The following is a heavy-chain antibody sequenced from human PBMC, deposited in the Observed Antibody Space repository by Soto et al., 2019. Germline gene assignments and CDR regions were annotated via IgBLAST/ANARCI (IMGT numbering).Heavy chain of an antibody. J-gene: IGHJ3*02. CDR1: GFTFSSYA. V-gene: IGHV3-23*01. CDR3: AKQEDSSSSGARGGAFDI. D-gene: IGHD6-6*01. CDR2: ISGSGGST. Sequence: GGSLRLSCAASGFTFSSYAMSWVRQAPGKGLEWVSAISGSGGSTYYADSVKGRFTISRDNSKNTLYLQMNSLRAEDTAVYYCAKQEDSSSSGARGGAFDIWGQGTMVTVSS.